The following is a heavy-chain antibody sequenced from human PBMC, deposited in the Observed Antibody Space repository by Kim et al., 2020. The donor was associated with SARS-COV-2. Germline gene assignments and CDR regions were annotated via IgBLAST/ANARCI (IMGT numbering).Heavy chain of an antibody. J-gene: IGHJ6*02. CDR3: ARDRLRVYCSGGSCYLPPRSEVPLRDYGMDV. CDR1: GGSFSGYY. V-gene: IGHV4-34*01. D-gene: IGHD2-15*01. CDR2: INHSGST. Sequence: SETLSLTCAVYGGSFSGYYWSWIRQPPGKGLEWIGEINHSGSTNYNPSLKSRVTISVDTSKNQFSLKLSSVTAADTAVYYCARDRLRVYCSGGSCYLPPRSEVPLRDYGMDVWGQGTTVTVSS.